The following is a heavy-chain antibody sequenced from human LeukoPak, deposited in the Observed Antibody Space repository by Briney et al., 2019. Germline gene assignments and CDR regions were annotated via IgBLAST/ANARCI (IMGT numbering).Heavy chain of an antibody. CDR2: ISGSGGST. CDR3: ASRSSWRIVAAYFDY. D-gene: IGHD6-13*01. V-gene: IGHV3-23*01. CDR1: GFTFSSYA. Sequence: GGSLRLSCAASGFTFSSYAMSWVRRAPGKGLEWVSAISGSGGSTCYADSVKGRFTIYRDNAKNSLYLQMNSLRAEDTAVYYCASRSSWRIVAAYFDYWGQGTLVIVSS. J-gene: IGHJ4*02.